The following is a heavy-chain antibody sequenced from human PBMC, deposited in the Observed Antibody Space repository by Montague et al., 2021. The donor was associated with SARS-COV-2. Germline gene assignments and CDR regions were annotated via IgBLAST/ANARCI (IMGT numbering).Heavy chain of an antibody. CDR1: GGSVSGTSYY. J-gene: IGHJ5*02. CDR2: IHHSGTT. CDR3: ARQGGPAGKHWFDP. V-gene: IGHV4-39*01. D-gene: IGHD2-2*01. Sequence: SETLSLTCTVSGGSVSGTSYYWAWIRQPPGKGLEWTVNIHHSGTTFYNLSLKSRVTISVDTSKNEVSLKLNSVTAADTAVYYCARQGGPAGKHWFDPWGQGTLVTVSS.